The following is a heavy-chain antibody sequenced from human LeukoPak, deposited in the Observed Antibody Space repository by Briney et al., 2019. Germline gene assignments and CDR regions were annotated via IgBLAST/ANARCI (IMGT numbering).Heavy chain of an antibody. D-gene: IGHD2-21*02. CDR1: GFTFSGYA. CDR3: AKDPDGDCWGDWFNP. Sequence: PGGSLRLSCAASGFTFSGYAMSWVRQDPGKGLEWVAAIDSTGTSTYYADSVKGRFTISRDNTRNTLYLQLNSVRAEDTAIYYCAKDPDGDCWGDWFNPWGQGTLVTVSS. V-gene: IGHV3-23*01. CDR2: IDSTGTST. J-gene: IGHJ5*02.